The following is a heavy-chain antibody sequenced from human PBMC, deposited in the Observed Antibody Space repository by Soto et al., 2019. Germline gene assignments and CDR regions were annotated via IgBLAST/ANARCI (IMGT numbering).Heavy chain of an antibody. CDR1: GYTFFTYD. CDR2: ISTYSGDT. CDR3: ARHHGPTTSENWFDP. J-gene: IGHJ5*02. V-gene: IGHV1-18*01. D-gene: IGHD5-12*01. Sequence: GASVKVSCKASGYTFFTYDISWVRQAPGQGLEWMGWISTYSGDTKYEQKFQGRVTMTTDTSTTTAYLELRSLRSDDTAVYYCARHHGPTTSENWFDPWGQGTLITFSS.